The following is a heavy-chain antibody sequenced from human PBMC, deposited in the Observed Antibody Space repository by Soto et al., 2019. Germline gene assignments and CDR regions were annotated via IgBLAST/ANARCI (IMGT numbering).Heavy chain of an antibody. Sequence: GGSLRLSCAASGFTVSSNYMSWVRQAPGKGLEWVSVIYSGGSTYYADSVKGRFTISRDNSKNTRYLQMNSLRAEDTAVYYCAIAGYCSSTSCYGPRYFDYWGQGTLVTVSS. V-gene: IGHV3-66*01. J-gene: IGHJ4*02. CDR2: IYSGGST. CDR3: AIAGYCSSTSCYGPRYFDY. D-gene: IGHD2-2*01. CDR1: GFTVSSNY.